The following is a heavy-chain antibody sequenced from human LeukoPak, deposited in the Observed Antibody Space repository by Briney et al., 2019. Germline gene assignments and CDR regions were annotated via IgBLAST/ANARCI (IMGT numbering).Heavy chain of an antibody. J-gene: IGHJ3*02. Sequence: GGSLRLSCAASGFTFSTYWMHWVRQVPGKGLVWVSRIRGDESTTDYADSVKGRFTISRDDAKNTLYLQMNSLRAEDTAVYYCARAARYSYGSYAFDIWGQGTMVTVSS. V-gene: IGHV3-74*01. CDR1: GFTFSTYW. CDR3: ARAARYSYGSYAFDI. CDR2: IRGDESTT. D-gene: IGHD5-18*01.